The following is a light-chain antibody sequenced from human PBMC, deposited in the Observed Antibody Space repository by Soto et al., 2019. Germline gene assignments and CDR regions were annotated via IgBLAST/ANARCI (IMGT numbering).Light chain of an antibody. CDR2: GAS. V-gene: IGKV3-15*01. CDR1: QSVSSN. Sequence: EIVMTQSPATLSVSPGERATLSCRASQSVSSNLAWYQQKPGQAPRLLIYGASTRAAGIPARFSGGGSRTEFTLTISSLQSEDFEVYFCQQYNDWPPWTFGQGTNVEIK. J-gene: IGKJ1*01. CDR3: QQYNDWPPWT.